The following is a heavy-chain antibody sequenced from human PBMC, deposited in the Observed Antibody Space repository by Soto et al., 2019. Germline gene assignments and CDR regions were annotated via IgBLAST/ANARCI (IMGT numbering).Heavy chain of an antibody. Sequence: GGSLRLSCAASGFTFSDYYISCIRQAPGKGLEWVSYISSSGHDIYYADSVKGRFTISRDNAKNSLYLQMNSLRAEDTAVYYCARGHYGLDVWGQGTTVTVSS. CDR2: ISSSGHDI. CDR3: ARGHYGLDV. V-gene: IGHV3-11*01. CDR1: GFTFSDYY. J-gene: IGHJ6*02.